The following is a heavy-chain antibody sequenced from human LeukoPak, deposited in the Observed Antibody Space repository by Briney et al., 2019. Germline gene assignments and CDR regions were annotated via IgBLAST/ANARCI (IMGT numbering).Heavy chain of an antibody. CDR1: GGSFSGYY. Sequence: SETLSLTCAVYGGSFSGYYWSWIRQPPGKGLEWIGEINHSGSTNFNPSLKSRVTISVDTSKNQISLKVTSVTAADTAIYYCSRLYSGTRPPDYWGQGTLVTVSS. V-gene: IGHV4-34*01. D-gene: IGHD2-15*01. CDR2: INHSGST. J-gene: IGHJ4*02. CDR3: SRLYSGTRPPDY.